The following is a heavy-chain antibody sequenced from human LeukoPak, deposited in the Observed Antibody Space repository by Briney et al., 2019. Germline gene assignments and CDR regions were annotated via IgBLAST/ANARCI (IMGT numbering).Heavy chain of an antibody. J-gene: IGHJ4*02. CDR2: TYYRSKWFI. Sequence: SQTFSRTCGISGDSVSSNSAAWNWIRQSPSRGLEWLGRTYYRSKWFINYAPFVKSRIIINPDTPKNQVSLQLNSVTPEDTAVYYCTRSDCSSGRCPGFDNWGQGTLVTVSS. D-gene: IGHD6-19*01. CDR3: TRSDCSSGRCPGFDN. V-gene: IGHV6-1*01. CDR1: GDSVSSNSAA.